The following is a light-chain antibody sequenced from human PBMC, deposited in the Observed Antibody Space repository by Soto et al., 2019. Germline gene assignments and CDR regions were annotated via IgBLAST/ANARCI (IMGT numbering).Light chain of an antibody. J-gene: IGKJ1*01. CDR2: DAS. CDR1: QSISSW. Sequence: DIQMTQSPSTLSASVGDRVTITCRASQSISSWLAWYQQKPGKAPKLLIYDASSLESGVPSRFSGSGSGTEFTLTIISLQPDDFATYYCQQYKSYSPWTFGQGTKVEIK. CDR3: QQYKSYSPWT. V-gene: IGKV1-5*01.